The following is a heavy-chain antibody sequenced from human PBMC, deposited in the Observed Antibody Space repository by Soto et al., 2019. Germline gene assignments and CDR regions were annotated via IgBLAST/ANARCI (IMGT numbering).Heavy chain of an antibody. CDR2: INAHSGGP. V-gene: IGHV1-2*02. CDR1: GVSFTGNY. J-gene: IGHJ5*02. Sequence: GASGKVAFKASGVSFTGNYIHWLRQAPGQGLEWMGWINAHSGGPEYAPKLQGRVTFTRDTSIATAYLTLTTLTSDDTALYYCAKDLTRQLAYWLDPWGQGTQVTVSS. CDR3: AKDLTRQLAYWLDP. D-gene: IGHD6-6*01.